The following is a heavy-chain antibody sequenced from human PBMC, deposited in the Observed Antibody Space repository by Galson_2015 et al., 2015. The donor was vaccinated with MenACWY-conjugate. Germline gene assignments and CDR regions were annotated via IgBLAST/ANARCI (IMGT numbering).Heavy chain of an antibody. CDR3: ARVPGYSYGYYDW. CDR2: ISSSSTI. CDR1: GFTFSTYS. Sequence: SLRLSCAASGFTFSTYSMNWVRQAPGKGLEWVSYISSSSTIYYADSVKGRFTISRDDAKNSLYPQMNTLRDEDTAVYYCARVPGYSYGYYDWWGQGTLVTVSS. V-gene: IGHV3-48*02. D-gene: IGHD5-18*01. J-gene: IGHJ4*02.